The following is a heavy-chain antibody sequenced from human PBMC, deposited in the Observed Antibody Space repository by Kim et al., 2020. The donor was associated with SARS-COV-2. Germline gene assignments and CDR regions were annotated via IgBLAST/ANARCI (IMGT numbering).Heavy chain of an antibody. J-gene: IGHJ4*02. V-gene: IGHV7-4-1*02. CDR1: GYTFTSYA. D-gene: IGHD2-2*02. CDR3: ARVLARSKIVVVPAAIGY. CDR2: INTNTGNP. Sequence: ASVKVSCKASGYTFTSYAMNWVRQAPGQGLEWMGWINTNTGNPTYAQGFTGRFVFSLDTSVSTAYLQISSLTAEDTAVYYCARVLARSKIVVVPAAIGYWGQGTLVTVSS.